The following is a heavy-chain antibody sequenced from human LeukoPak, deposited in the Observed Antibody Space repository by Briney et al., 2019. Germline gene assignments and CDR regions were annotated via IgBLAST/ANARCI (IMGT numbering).Heavy chain of an antibody. CDR2: IKHDGSEK. CDR3: VKGGWIHILDY. V-gene: IGHV3-7*01. Sequence: PGGSLRLSCTASGFTFSSFWMSWVRQAPGKGLEWVANIKHDGSEKYYADSVSGRLTISRDNAKNSLFLQMNSVRAEDMAVYYCVKGGWIHILDYWVQGTLVTVSS. J-gene: IGHJ4*02. CDR1: GFTFSSFW. D-gene: IGHD5-18*01.